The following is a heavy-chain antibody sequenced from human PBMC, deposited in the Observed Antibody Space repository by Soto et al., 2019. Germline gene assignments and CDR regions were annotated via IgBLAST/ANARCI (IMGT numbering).Heavy chain of an antibody. CDR2: ISYDGSNK. J-gene: IGHJ4*02. V-gene: IGHV3-30-3*01. Sequence: QVQLVESGGGVVQPGRSLRLSCAASGFTFSSYAMHWVRQAPGKGLEWVAVISYDGSNKYYADSVKGRFTISRDNSKNTLYLQMNSLRAEDTAVYYCARDITLNLRVGAIYYWGQGTLVTVSS. CDR1: GFTFSSYA. CDR3: ARDITLNLRVGAIYY. D-gene: IGHD1-26*01.